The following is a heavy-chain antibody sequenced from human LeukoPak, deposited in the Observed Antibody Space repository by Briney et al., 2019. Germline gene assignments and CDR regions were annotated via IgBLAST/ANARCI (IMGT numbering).Heavy chain of an antibody. CDR2: IYYSGST. V-gene: IGHV4-59*01. D-gene: IGHD2-15*01. CDR1: GGSISSYY. CDR3: AGASWSNWFYP. Sequence: PSETLSLTCTVSGGSISSYYWSWIRQPPGKGLGWVGYIYYSGSTNYNPSPKSRVTLSVDTSKNQFSLKLSSVTAADTSVYDCAGASWSNWFYPWGQGTLFTVSS. J-gene: IGHJ5*02.